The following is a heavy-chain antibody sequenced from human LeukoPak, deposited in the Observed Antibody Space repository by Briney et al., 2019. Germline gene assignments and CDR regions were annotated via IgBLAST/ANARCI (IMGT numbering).Heavy chain of an antibody. J-gene: IGHJ4*02. D-gene: IGHD3-22*01. CDR3: SSPYDTDN. CDR2: IRSKANSYAT. CDR1: VFTFSGSA. V-gene: IGHV3-73*01. Sequence: GGSLRLSCAASVFTFSGSAMHWVGQASGKGREGVGRIRSKANSYATAYAASVKGRFTISRDDSKNTAYLQMNSLKTEDTAVYYCSSPYDTDNWGLGTLVTVSS.